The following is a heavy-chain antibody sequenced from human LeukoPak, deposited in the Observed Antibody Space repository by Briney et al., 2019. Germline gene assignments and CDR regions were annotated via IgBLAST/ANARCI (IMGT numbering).Heavy chain of an antibody. CDR2: ITSTSGTI. D-gene: IGHD2-15*01. CDR3: ARVRGGNCQPVNFDY. V-gene: IGHV3-48*02. J-gene: IGHJ4*02. Sequence: GGSLRLSCAALGFTFGSYSMDGVRQAPGKGLEWLSYITSTSGTIYYADSVKGRFTISRDNAKNSLYLQMNSLRDEDTAVYYCARVRGGNCQPVNFDYWGQGTLVTVSS. CDR1: GFTFGSYS.